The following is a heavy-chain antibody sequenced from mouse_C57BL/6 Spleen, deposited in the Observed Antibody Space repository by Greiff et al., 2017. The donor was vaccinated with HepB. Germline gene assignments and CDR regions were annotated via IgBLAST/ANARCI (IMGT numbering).Heavy chain of an antibody. CDR3: ARGGHYDGDYYYAMDY. J-gene: IGHJ4*01. CDR1: GYTFTDYY. Sequence: DVKLVESGPVLVKPGASVKMSCKASGYTFTDYYMNWVKQSHGKSLEWIGVINPYNGGTSYNQKFKGKATLTVDKSSSTAYMELNSLTSEDSSVYYCARGGHYDGDYYYAMDYWGQGTSVTVSS. CDR2: INPYNGGT. V-gene: IGHV1-19*01. D-gene: IGHD2-3*01.